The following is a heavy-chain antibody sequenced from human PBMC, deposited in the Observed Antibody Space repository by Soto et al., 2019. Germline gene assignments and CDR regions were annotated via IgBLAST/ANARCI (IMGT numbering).Heavy chain of an antibody. CDR2: ISYDGSNK. CDR1: GFTFSSYA. Sequence: QVQQMESGGGVVQPGRSLRLSCAASGFTFSSYAMHWVRQAPGKGLEWVAVISYDGSNKYYADSVKGRFTISRDNSKNTLYLQMNSLRAEDTAVYYCAREGRQWLVRKHKWFDPWGQRTLVTVSS. D-gene: IGHD6-19*01. CDR3: AREGRQWLVRKHKWFDP. V-gene: IGHV3-30-3*01. J-gene: IGHJ5*02.